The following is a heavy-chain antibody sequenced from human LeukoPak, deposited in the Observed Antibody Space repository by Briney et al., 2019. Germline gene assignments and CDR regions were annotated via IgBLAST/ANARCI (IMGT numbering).Heavy chain of an antibody. CDR2: IIPILGIA. J-gene: IGHJ6*02. CDR3: ARADYGDYYYYGMDV. V-gene: IGHV1-69*04. CDR1: GGTFSSYA. D-gene: IGHD4-17*01. Sequence: SVKVSCKASGGTFSSYAISWVRQAPGQGLEWMGRIIPILGIANYAQKFQGRVTITADKSTSTAYMELSSLRSEDTAVYYCARADYGDYYYYGMDVWGQGTTVTVSS.